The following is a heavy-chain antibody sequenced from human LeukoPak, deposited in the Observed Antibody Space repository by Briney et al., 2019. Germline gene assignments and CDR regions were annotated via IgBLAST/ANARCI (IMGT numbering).Heavy chain of an antibody. J-gene: IGHJ4*02. D-gene: IGHD2-2*01. Sequence: PGGSLRLSCAASGFTFSSYGMHWVRQAPGKGLEWVAVISYDGSNKYYADSVKGRFTISRDNAKNSLYLQMNSLRAEDTAVYYCARAGICSSTSCPIQYYFDYWGQGTLVPVSS. V-gene: IGHV3-30*03. CDR3: ARAGICSSTSCPIQYYFDY. CDR1: GFTFSSYG. CDR2: ISYDGSNK.